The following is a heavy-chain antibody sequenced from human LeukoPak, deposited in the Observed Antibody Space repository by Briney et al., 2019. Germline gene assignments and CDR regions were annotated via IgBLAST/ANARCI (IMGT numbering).Heavy chain of an antibody. V-gene: IGHV3-30*02. CDR2: IWNDGSNK. CDR3: AKAISPSIAAAGTDY. J-gene: IGHJ4*02. Sequence: GGSLRLSCAASGFTFRSYGMHWVRQAPVKGLEWVAFIWNDGSNKYYADSVKGRFTISRDNSKNTLLLQMNSLRAEDTAVYYCAKAISPSIAAAGTDYWGQGTLVTVSS. CDR1: GFTFRSYG. D-gene: IGHD6-13*01.